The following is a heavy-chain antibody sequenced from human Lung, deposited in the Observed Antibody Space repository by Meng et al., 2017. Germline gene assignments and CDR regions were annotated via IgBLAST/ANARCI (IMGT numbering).Heavy chain of an antibody. CDR3: ARGPTTMAHDFDY. V-gene: IGHV4-34*01. CDR2: INHSGST. D-gene: IGHD4-11*01. J-gene: IGHJ4*02. CDR1: GGSFSDYY. Sequence: QLRQWGEGLLKPSETLSLPCVVSGGSFSDYYWSWIRQPPGKGLEWIGEINHSGSTNYNPSLESRATISVDTSQNNLSLKLSSVTAADSAVYYCARGPTTMAHDFDYWGQGTLVTVSS.